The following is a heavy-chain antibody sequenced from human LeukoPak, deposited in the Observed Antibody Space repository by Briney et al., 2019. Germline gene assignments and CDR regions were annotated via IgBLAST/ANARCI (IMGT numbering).Heavy chain of an antibody. D-gene: IGHD5-18*01. V-gene: IGHV4-59*01. J-gene: IGHJ4*02. CDR3: ARDLRGYYRD. CDR2: IYYSGST. Sequence: PSETLSLTCTVSGGSISSYYWSWIRQPPGKGLEWIGYIYYSGSTNYNPPLKSRVTISVDTSKNQFSLKLSSVTAADTAVYYCARDLRGYYRDWGQGTLVTVSS. CDR1: GGSISSYY.